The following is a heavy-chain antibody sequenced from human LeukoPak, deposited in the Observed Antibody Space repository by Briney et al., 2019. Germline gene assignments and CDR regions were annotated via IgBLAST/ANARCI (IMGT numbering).Heavy chain of an antibody. J-gene: IGHJ5*02. CDR2: ISSSSSYI. D-gene: IGHD2-2*01. V-gene: IGHV3-21*01. CDR3: ARERGERVVPAAFFDP. Sequence: GGSLRLSCAASGFTFSSYSMNWVRQAPGKGLEWVSSISSSSSYIYYADSVKGRFTISRDNAKNSSYLQMNSLRAEDTAVYYCARERGERVVPAAFFDPWGQGTLVTVSS. CDR1: GFTFSSYS.